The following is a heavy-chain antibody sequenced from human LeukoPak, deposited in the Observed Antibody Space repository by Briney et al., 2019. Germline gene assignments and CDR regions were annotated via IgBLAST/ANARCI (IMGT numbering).Heavy chain of an antibody. V-gene: IGHV4-59*01. CDR2: IYYSGST. J-gene: IGHJ4*02. CDR1: GGSISSYY. D-gene: IGHD6-19*01. CDR3: ARDSSGWYYDY. Sequence: SETLSLTCTVSGGSISSYYWSWIRQPPGKGLEWIGYIYYSGSTNYNPSLKSRVTISVDTSKNQFSLKLSSVTAADTAVYYCARDSSGWYYDYWGQGTLVTVSS.